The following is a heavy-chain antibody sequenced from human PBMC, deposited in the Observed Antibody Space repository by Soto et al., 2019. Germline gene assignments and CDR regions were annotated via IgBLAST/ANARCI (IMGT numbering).Heavy chain of an antibody. CDR2: ISGSGGST. CDR1: GFTFSSYA. Sequence: GGSLRLSCAASGFTFSSYAMSWVRQAPGKGLEWVSAISGSGGSTYYADSVKGRSTISRDNSKNTLYLQMNSLRAEDTAVYYCAKLNDYGDSAGYWGQGTLVTVSS. J-gene: IGHJ4*02. D-gene: IGHD4-17*01. V-gene: IGHV3-23*01. CDR3: AKLNDYGDSAGY.